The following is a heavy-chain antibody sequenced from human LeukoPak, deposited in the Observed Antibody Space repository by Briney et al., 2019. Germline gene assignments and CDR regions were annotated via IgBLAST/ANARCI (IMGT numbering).Heavy chain of an antibody. J-gene: IGHJ4*02. D-gene: IGHD3-22*01. CDR3: ARDLTHYYESSGLDY. Sequence: GGSLRLSCAASGFTFSTYAMSWVRQAPGKGLEWVSYISSSSSTIYYADSVKGRFTISRDNAKNSLYLQMSSLRAEDTAVYYCARDLTHYYESSGLDYWGQGTLVTVSS. V-gene: IGHV3-48*04. CDR1: GFTFSTYA. CDR2: ISSSSSTI.